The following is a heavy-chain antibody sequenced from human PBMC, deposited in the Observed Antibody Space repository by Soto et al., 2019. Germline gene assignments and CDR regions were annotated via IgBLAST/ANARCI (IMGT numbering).Heavy chain of an antibody. D-gene: IGHD3-9*01. CDR1: GFTFSTYE. V-gene: IGHV3-48*03. CDR2: ISSSGVSTI. J-gene: IGHJ6*02. CDR3: ARDRLSPYDILAGYRFYGMDV. Sequence: EVQLVESGGGLVQPGGSLRLSCTASGFTFSTYEMNWVRQAPGKGLEWVSYISSSGVSTIYYADSVKGRFAIPRDNAKNSLYLQMNSLRAEDTAVYYCARDRLSPYDILAGYRFYGMDVWGQGTTVTVSS.